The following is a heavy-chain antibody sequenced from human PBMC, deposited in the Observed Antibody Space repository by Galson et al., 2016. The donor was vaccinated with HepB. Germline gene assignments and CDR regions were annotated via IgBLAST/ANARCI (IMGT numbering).Heavy chain of an antibody. J-gene: IGHJ2*01. V-gene: IGHV1-69*13. CDR3: ARDESAAHWFLDL. CDR1: GGTFGNSA. CDR2: ITPLFGTT. Sequence: SVKVSCKASGGTFGNSAIHWIRQAPGQGLQWMGGITPLFGTTDYGQTFEGRVSITADDSNDVVYMEMSSLSSEDTATYFCARDESAAHWFLDLWGRGTLITVSS.